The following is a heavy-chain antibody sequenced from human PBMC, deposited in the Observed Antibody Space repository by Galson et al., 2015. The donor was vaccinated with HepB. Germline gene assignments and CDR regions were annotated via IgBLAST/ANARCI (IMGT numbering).Heavy chain of an antibody. CDR2: LSYSGST. V-gene: IGHV4-39*07. CDR3: ARDYDILTGYGPDY. D-gene: IGHD3-9*01. J-gene: IGHJ4*02. Sequence: LSLTCTLSGGSISSSTSYWGWIRQPPGKGLEWIGSLSYSGSTYYNPSLRSRVTISADTSKNQFSLKLTSVTTADTAVYYCARDYDILTGYGPDYWGQGTLVTVSS. CDR1: GGSISSSTSY.